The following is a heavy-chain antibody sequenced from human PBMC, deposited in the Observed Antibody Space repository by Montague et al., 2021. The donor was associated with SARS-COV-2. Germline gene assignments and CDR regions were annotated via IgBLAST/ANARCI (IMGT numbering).Heavy chain of an antibody. D-gene: IGHD1-1*01. Sequence: SLRLSCAASGFTFTSYSMHWVRQAPGKGLEWLAIVSFNGAKQYYADSVNGRFTISRDNSKNTLFLQMNSRRAEDTAVYFCARVKTGPYVPIDFWGQGTLVTVSS. J-gene: IGHJ4*02. CDR1: GFTFTSYS. CDR2: VSFNGAKQ. V-gene: IGHV3-30*04. CDR3: ARVKTGPYVPIDF.